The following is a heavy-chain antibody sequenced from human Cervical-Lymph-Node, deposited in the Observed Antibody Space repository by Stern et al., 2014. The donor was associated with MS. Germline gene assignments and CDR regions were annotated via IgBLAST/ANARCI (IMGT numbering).Heavy chain of an antibody. CDR3: ARTRSVYDFWSGFSVSDGFDI. D-gene: IGHD3-3*01. CDR2: INPNSGGT. CDR1: GYTFTGHY. V-gene: IGHV1-2*02. J-gene: IGHJ3*02. Sequence: VQLVQSGAEVKKPGASVQVSCKASGYTFTGHYMHWVRQAPGQGLESLGWINPNSGGTNFAQKFQGRITMTRDTSINTAYMELSRLRSDDTALYYCARTRSVYDFWSGFSVSDGFDIWGQGTMVTVSS.